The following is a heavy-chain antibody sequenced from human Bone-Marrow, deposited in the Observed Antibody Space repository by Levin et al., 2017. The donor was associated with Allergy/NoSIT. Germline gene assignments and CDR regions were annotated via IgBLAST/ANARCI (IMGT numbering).Heavy chain of an antibody. V-gene: IGHV4-39*01. J-gene: IGHJ4*02. CDR3: ARLLGEQWRVGGREFDY. Sequence: SETLSLTCTVSGGSISSSSYYWGWIRQPPGKGLEWIGSIYYSGSTYYNPSLKSRVTISVDTSKNQFSLKLSSVTAADTAVYYCARLLGEQWRVGGREFDYWGQGTLVTVSS. CDR2: IYYSGST. CDR1: GGSISSSSYY. D-gene: IGHD6-19*01.